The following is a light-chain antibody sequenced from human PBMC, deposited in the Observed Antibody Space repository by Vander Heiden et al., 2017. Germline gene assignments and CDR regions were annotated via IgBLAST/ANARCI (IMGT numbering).Light chain of an antibody. J-gene: IGKJ3*01. CDR2: WAS. Sequence: DIVMTQSPDSLAVSLGERATINCKSSQSVLYSSNNKNYLAWYQQKPGQPPKLLIYWASTRESGVPDRFSGSGSGTDFTLTISSLQAEDVAVYYCQQYYSTPPITFGHGTKVDIK. V-gene: IGKV4-1*01. CDR1: QSVLYSSNNKNY. CDR3: QQYYSTPPIT.